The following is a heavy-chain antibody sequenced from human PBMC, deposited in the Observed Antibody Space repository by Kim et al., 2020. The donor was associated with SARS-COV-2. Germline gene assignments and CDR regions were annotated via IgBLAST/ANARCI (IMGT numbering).Heavy chain of an antibody. D-gene: IGHD3-10*01. CDR3: ARESHYGSGGYYYYYYG. J-gene: IGHJ6*01. CDR2: IYYSGST. CDR1: GGSISSSSYY. Sequence: SETLSHTCTVSGGSISSSSYYWGWIRQPPGKGLEWIGSIYYSGSTYYNPSLKSRVTISVDTSKNQFSLKLSSVTAADTAVYYCARESHYGSGGYYYYYYG. V-gene: IGHV4-39*07.